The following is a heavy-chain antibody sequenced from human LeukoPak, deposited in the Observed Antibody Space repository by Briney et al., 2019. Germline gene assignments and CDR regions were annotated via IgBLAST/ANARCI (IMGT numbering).Heavy chain of an antibody. CDR3: ARDTTYGSGPYRGPMTWFDP. V-gene: IGHV3-23*01. J-gene: IGHJ5*02. D-gene: IGHD3-10*01. Sequence: PGGSLRLSCAASGFTFSSYAMSWVRQAPGKGLEWVSAISGSGGSTYYADSVKGRFTISRDNAKNTLYLQMNSLRAEDTAVYYCARDTTYGSGPYRGPMTWFDPWGQGTLVTVSS. CDR2: ISGSGGST. CDR1: GFTFSSYA.